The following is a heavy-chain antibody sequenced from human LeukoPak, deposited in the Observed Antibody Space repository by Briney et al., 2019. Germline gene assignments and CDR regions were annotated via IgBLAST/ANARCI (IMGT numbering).Heavy chain of an antibody. CDR2: VSSNGAKT. D-gene: IGHD4-23*01. CDR3: AKDRGYGGNFPVFDY. CDR1: GFTFSSYA. V-gene: IGHV3-23*01. Sequence: GGSLRLSCAASGFTFSSYAITWVRQAPGKGLEWVSAVSSNGAKTYYADSVKGRFTISRDNSKNTLYLQMNSLRAEDTAVYYCAKDRGYGGNFPVFDYWGQGTLVTVSS. J-gene: IGHJ4*02.